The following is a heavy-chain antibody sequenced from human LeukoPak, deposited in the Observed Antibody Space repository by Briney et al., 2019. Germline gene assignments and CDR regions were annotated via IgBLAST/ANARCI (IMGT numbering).Heavy chain of an antibody. J-gene: IGHJ3*02. D-gene: IGHD1-26*01. CDR3: ARGGWWELLRNAFDI. CDR2: INPNSGGT. Sequence: ASVKVSCKASGYIFTGYYMHWVRQAPGQGLEWMGWINPNSGGTNYAQKFQGRVTMTRDTSISTAYMELSRLRSDDTAVYYCARGGWWELLRNAFDIWGQGTMVTVSS. V-gene: IGHV1-2*02. CDR1: GYIFTGYY.